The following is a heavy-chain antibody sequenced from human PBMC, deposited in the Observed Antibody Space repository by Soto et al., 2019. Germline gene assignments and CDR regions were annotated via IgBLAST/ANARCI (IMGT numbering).Heavy chain of an antibody. D-gene: IGHD1-26*01. CDR2: ISSGSSTI. CDR1: GFTFSSYS. V-gene: IGHV3-48*02. Sequence: GGSLRLSCVASGFTFSSYSMNWVRQAPGRGLQWVSYISSGSSTIYHADSVKGRFTISRDNAKNSLFLQMNSLRDEDTAVYYCARDHGSGSYSYYFDYWGQGTLVTVSS. J-gene: IGHJ4*02. CDR3: ARDHGSGSYSYYFDY.